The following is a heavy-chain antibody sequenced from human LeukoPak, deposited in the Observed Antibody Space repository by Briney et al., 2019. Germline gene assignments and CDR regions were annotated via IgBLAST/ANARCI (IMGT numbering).Heavy chain of an antibody. D-gene: IGHD3-22*01. CDR2: IWYDGSNK. Sequence: PGVSLRLSCAASGFTFSSYGMHWVRQAPGKGLEWVAVIWYDGSNKYYADSVKGRFTISRDNSKNTLYLQMNSLRAEDTAVYYCAKGGYYYDSSGYYDLGYWGQGTLVTVSS. CDR3: AKGGYYYDSSGYYDLGY. J-gene: IGHJ4*02. V-gene: IGHV3-33*06. CDR1: GFTFSSYG.